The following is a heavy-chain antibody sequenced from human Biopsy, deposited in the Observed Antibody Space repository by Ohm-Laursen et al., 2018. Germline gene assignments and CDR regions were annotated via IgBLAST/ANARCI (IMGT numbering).Heavy chain of an antibody. D-gene: IGHD3-9*01. CDR2: IIPILRTT. J-gene: IGHJ1*01. CDR3: ATKLTGYFHH. CDR1: TGTFDSYG. Sequence: SVKVSCKTSTGTFDSYGVTWVRQAPGQGLEWMGRIIPILRTTTYAQSFQGRVTIAADTSTSTATMELRSLRSDDTAVYYCATKLTGYFHHWGQGTLVSVSS. V-gene: IGHV1-69*04.